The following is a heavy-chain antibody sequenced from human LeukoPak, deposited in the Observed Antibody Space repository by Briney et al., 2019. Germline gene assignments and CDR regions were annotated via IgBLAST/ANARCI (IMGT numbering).Heavy chain of an antibody. CDR2: MYTSGST. D-gene: IGHD2-15*01. CDR1: GGSIISGSYY. J-gene: IGHJ5*02. Sequence: KPSETLSLTCTVSGGSIISGSYYWSWIRQPAGKGLEWIGRMYTSGSTNYNPSLKSRVTISVDTSKNQFSLKLSSVTAADTAVYYCARETRSGGSLLRGNWFDPWGQGTLVTVSS. CDR3: ARETRSGGSLLRGNWFDP. V-gene: IGHV4-61*02.